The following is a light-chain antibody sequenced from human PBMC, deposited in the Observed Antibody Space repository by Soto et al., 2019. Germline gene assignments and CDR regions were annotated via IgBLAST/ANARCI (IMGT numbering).Light chain of an antibody. CDR3: QTWGTGIQV. V-gene: IGLV4-69*01. CDR1: SGHSSYA. Sequence: QLVPTQSPSASASLGASVKLTCTMSSGHSSYAIAWHQQQPEKGPRYLMKLNSDGSHNKGDGIPDRFSGSSSGAERYLTISSLQSDDEADYYCQTWGTGIQVFGGGTQLTVL. CDR2: LNSDGSH. J-gene: IGLJ3*02.